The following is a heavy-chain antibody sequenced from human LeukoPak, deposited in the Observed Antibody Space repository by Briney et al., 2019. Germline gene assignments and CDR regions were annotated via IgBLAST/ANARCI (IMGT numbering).Heavy chain of an antibody. J-gene: IGHJ4*02. CDR1: GFTFSSYA. Sequence: PGVSLRLSCAASGFTFSSYAMSWVRQAPGKGLEWVSAISASGGSTYYADSVKGRFTISRDNFKNTLYLQMNSLRAEDTAVYYCAKADYDSNSYYPDYWGQGTLVTVSS. CDR3: AKADYDSNSYYPDY. D-gene: IGHD3-22*01. CDR2: ISASGGST. V-gene: IGHV3-23*01.